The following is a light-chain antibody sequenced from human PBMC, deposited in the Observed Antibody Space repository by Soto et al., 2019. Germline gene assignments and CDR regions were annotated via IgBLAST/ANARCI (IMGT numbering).Light chain of an antibody. V-gene: IGLV1-44*01. CDR1: SSNIGSKT. J-gene: IGLJ3*02. Sequence: VVTQPPSASGTPGQRVTISCSGSSSNIGSKTVNWYQQLPGTAPKLLIYSNNQRPSGVPDRFSGSKSGTSASLAISGLQYEDEADYYCAAWDDSLNGWVFGGGTKLTVL. CDR3: AAWDDSLNGWV. CDR2: SNN.